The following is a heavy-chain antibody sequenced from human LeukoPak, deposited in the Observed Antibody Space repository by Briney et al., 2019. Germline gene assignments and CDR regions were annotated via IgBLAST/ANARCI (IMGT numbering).Heavy chain of an antibody. CDR2: INPSGGST. D-gene: IGHD3-10*01. CDR3: ARDVRPDNWFDP. V-gene: IGHV1-46*01. Sequence: GASVKVSCKASGYTFTSYYMHWVRQAPGQGLEWMGMINPSGGSTSYAQKFQGRVTMTRDTSTSTVYMELSSLRSEDTAVYYCARDVRPDNWFDPWGQGTLVTVSS. J-gene: IGHJ5*02. CDR1: GYTFTSYY.